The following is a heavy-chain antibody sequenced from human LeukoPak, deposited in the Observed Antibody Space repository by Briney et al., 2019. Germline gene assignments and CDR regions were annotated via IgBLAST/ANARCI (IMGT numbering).Heavy chain of an antibody. CDR3: ARASVTTVVGHY. D-gene: IGHD4-17*01. J-gene: IGHJ4*02. CDR2: INPNSGGT. Sequence: ASVKVSCKASGCTFTGYYMHWVRQAPGQGLEWMGWINPNSGGTNYAQKFQGRVTMTRDTSISTAYMELSRLRSDDTAVYYCARASVTTVVGHYWGQGTLVTVSS. V-gene: IGHV1-2*02. CDR1: GCTFTGYY.